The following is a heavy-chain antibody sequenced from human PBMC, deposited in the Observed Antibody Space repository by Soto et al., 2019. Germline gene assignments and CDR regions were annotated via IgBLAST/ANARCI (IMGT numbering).Heavy chain of an antibody. D-gene: IGHD5-18*01. Sequence: SETLSLTCTVSGGSISYYYWSWIRQPPGKGLEWIGYIYSSGSTHYNPSLQNRVTISIDTSKNQVSLKVNSVTAADTAVYYCARDHPHSYGVYYFDYWGQRTPVTVSS. CDR1: GGSISYYY. CDR3: ARDHPHSYGVYYFDY. J-gene: IGHJ4*02. CDR2: IYSSGST. V-gene: IGHV4-59*01.